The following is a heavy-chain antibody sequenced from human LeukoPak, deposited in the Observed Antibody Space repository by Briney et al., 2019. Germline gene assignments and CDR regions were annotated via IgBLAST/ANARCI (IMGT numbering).Heavy chain of an antibody. D-gene: IGHD6-13*01. CDR1: GVTLSPYD. CDR3: YCEGTPKVITGYDL. V-gene: IGHV3-30*03. Sequence: PGGSLILYWAASGVTLSPYDMHWVRQAPGKGLEWVAVISYEGGTQHYADSVKGRFIISRDNPRNTLYLQMNILRTEDTAVYYCYCEGTPKVITGYDLWGQGTQVIVSS. J-gene: IGHJ5*02. CDR2: ISYEGGTQ.